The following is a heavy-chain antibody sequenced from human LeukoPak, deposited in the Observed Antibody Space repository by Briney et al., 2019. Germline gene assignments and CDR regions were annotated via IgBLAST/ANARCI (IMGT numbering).Heavy chain of an antibody. Sequence: ASVKVSCKASGYTFTSYAMHWVRQAPGQRLEWMGWINAGNGNTKYSQKFQGRVTITRDTSASTAYMGLSSLRSEDTAVYYCARGPYELEPMGYYYYYGMDVWGQGTTVTVSS. V-gene: IGHV1-3*01. CDR1: GYTFTSYA. CDR2: INAGNGNT. CDR3: ARGPYELEPMGYYYYYGMDV. J-gene: IGHJ6*02. D-gene: IGHD1-1*01.